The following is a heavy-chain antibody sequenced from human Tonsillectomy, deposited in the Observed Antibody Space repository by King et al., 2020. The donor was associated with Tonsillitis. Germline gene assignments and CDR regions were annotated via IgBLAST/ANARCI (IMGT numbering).Heavy chain of an antibody. CDR1: GGSISGCRHY. Sequence: VQLQESGPGLVKPSQTLSLTCPVSGGSISGCRHYWSWIRQPAGKGVEWIGRIYTSGNPNYNPSLNGRVTMSVHTSKNQLSLILSSVTAADTAMYYCAREISGSPTYGSAFDIWGQGTMVTVSP. V-gene: IGHV4-61*02. D-gene: IGHD1-26*01. J-gene: IGHJ3*02. CDR2: IYTSGNP. CDR3: AREISGSPTYGSAFDI.